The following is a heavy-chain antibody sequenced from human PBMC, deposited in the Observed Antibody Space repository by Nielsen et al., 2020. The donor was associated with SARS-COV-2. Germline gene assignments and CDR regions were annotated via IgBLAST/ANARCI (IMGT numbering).Heavy chain of an antibody. J-gene: IGHJ6*02. V-gene: IGHV3-23*01. CDR3: AKSTRTGTYYGMDV. CDR1: GFTFSSYA. D-gene: IGHD2-2*01. Sequence: GESLKISCGASGFTFSSYAMTWVRQAPGKGLEWVSTISDSGGSTYYADSVKGRFTISRDNSKNTLDLQINSLRAEDTAVYYCAKSTRTGTYYGMDVWGQGTTVTVSS. CDR2: ISDSGGST.